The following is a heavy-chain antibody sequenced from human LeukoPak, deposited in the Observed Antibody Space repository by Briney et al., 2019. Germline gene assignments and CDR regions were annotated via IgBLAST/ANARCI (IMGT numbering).Heavy chain of an antibody. Sequence: GASVKVSCKASGYTFTGYYMHWVRQAPGQGLEWMGWINPNSGGTNYAQKFQGRVTMTRDTSISTAYMELSRLRSDDTAVYYCARESPKYCSSTSCYLDAFDIWGQGTMVTVSS. CDR2: INPNSGGT. CDR3: ARESPKYCSSTSCYLDAFDI. J-gene: IGHJ3*02. D-gene: IGHD2-2*01. V-gene: IGHV1-2*02. CDR1: GYTFTGYY.